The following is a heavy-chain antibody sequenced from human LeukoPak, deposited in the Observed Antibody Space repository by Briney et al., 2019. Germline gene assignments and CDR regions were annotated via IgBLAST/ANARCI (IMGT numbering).Heavy chain of an antibody. Sequence: SETLSLTCTVSGGSISSYYWSWIRQPPGKGLEWLGYIYHSGNTYYNPSLKSRVTISVDRSKNQFSLKLSSVTAADTAVYYCARESSTRVDYWGQGTLVTVSS. CDR2: IYHSGNT. J-gene: IGHJ4*02. V-gene: IGHV4-59*12. CDR1: GGSISSYY. D-gene: IGHD2-2*01. CDR3: ARESSTRVDY.